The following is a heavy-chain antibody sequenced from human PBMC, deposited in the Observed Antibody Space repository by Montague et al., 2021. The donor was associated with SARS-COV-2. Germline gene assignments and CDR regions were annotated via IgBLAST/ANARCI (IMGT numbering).Heavy chain of an antibody. CDR3: ASFSVWNHLYGMDV. Sequence: SETLSLTCSVSGGSFSPYYWTWIRQTPGKGLEWIGYVSHTGSTNYNPSLQCRVSMFVDSSRCQFSLALSSVTAADTAIYYCASFSVWNHLYGMDVGGQGTTV. CDR1: GGSFSPYY. D-gene: IGHD2-8*01. J-gene: IGHJ6*02. V-gene: IGHV4-59*12. CDR2: VSHTGST.